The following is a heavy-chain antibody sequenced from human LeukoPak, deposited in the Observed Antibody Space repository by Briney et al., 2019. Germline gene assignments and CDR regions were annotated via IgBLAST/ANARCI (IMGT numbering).Heavy chain of an antibody. Sequence: GGSLRLSCAASGFTFSSYWMSWVRQAPGKGLEWVANIKQDGSEKYYVDSVKGRFTISRDNAKNSLYLQMNSLRAEDTAVYYCARESGYSSGYLYYYYMDVWGKGTTVTVSS. CDR3: ARESGYSSGYLYYYYMDV. CDR1: GFTFSSYW. V-gene: IGHV3-7*01. D-gene: IGHD3-22*01. CDR2: IKQDGSEK. J-gene: IGHJ6*03.